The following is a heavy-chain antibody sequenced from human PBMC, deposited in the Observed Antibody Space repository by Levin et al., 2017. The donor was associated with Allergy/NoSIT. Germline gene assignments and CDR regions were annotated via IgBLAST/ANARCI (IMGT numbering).Heavy chain of an antibody. CDR2: IRTKTDGETT. CDR3: ATEGVTTMTPWDNYYIYPMDV. CDR1: GFTFSNAY. Sequence: GGSLRLSCAASGFTFSNAYMTWVRQAPGKGLEWVGRIRTKTDGETTDYAAPVKGRFTISRDDSENTLYLQMNILKSEDTAVYYCATEGVTTMTPWDNYYIYPMDVWGQGTTVTVSS. J-gene: IGHJ6*02. D-gene: IGHD4-17*01. V-gene: IGHV3-15*01.